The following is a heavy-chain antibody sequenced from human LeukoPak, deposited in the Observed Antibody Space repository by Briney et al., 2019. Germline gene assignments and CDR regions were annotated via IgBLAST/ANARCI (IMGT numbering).Heavy chain of an antibody. V-gene: IGHV5-51*01. CDR1: GYSFTSYW. Sequence: GESLKISCKGSGYSFTSYWIGWVRQMPGKGLEWMGIIYPGDSDTRYSPSFQGQVTTSADKSISTAYLQWSSLKASDTAMYYCARPNLGSGSYYSPDAFDIWGQGTMVTVSS. J-gene: IGHJ3*02. CDR2: IYPGDSDT. CDR3: ARPNLGSGSYYSPDAFDI. D-gene: IGHD3-10*01.